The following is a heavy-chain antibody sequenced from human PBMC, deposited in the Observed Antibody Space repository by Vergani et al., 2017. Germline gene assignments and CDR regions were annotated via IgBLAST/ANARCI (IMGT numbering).Heavy chain of an antibody. D-gene: IGHD2-2*01. Sequence: QVQLVESGGGVVQPGRSLRLSCAASGFTFSSYAMHWVRQAPGKGLEWVAVISYDGSNKYYADSVKGRFTISRDNSKNTLYLQMNSLRAEDKAVYYCARDWGPWDIVVVGNYWGQGTLVTVSS. CDR3: ARDWGPWDIVVVGNY. J-gene: IGHJ4*02. V-gene: IGHV3-30-3*01. CDR2: ISYDGSNK. CDR1: GFTFSSYA.